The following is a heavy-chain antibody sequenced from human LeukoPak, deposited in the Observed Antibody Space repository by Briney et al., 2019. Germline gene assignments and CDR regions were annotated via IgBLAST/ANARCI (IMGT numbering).Heavy chain of an antibody. CDR1: GGTFSNYA. J-gene: IGHJ4*02. D-gene: IGHD1-26*01. CDR3: VMGATLDY. V-gene: IGHV1-69*05. CDR2: IIAIYGTA. Sequence: GASXXVSCKASGGTFSNYAMSWVRQAPGQGGEGMGGIIAIYGTADYAQKFQGRVTINTDESTSTAYMELSSLRSEDTAVYYCVMGATLDYWGQGTLVTVSS.